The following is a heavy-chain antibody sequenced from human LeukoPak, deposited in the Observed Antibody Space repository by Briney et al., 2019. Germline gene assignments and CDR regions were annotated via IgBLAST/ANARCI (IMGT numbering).Heavy chain of an antibody. Sequence: SETLSLTCTVSGGSISSYYWSWIRQPAGKGLEWIGRIYTSGSTNYNPSPKSRVTMSVDTSKNQFSLKLSSVTAADTAVYYCARTYYDSSGYHFDYWGQGTLVTVSS. J-gene: IGHJ4*02. CDR2: IYTSGST. CDR3: ARTYYDSSGYHFDY. V-gene: IGHV4-4*07. CDR1: GGSISSYY. D-gene: IGHD3-22*01.